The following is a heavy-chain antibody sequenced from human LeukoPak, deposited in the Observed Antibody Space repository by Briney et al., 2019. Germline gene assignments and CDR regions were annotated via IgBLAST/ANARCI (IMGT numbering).Heavy chain of an antibody. CDR3: ARERDDYYFDY. CDR1: GFTFSSYA. Sequence: GGSLRLSCAASGFTFSSYAMHWVRQAPGKGLEWVAVISYDGSNKYYADSVKGRFTIPRDNSKDTLYLQMNSLRAEDTAVYYCARERDDYYFDYWGQGTLVTVSS. V-gene: IGHV3-30-3*01. J-gene: IGHJ4*02. D-gene: IGHD3-3*01. CDR2: ISYDGSNK.